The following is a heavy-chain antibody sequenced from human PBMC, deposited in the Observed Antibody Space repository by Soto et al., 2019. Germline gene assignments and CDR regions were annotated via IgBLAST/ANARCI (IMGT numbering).Heavy chain of an antibody. CDR2: ISSSSSFI. V-gene: IGHV3-21*01. D-gene: IGHD3-3*01. CDR3: VSKGDDFWSRDFDY. CDR1: RFTFSDST. Sequence: EVHLVESGGGLVKPGGSLRLSCAGSRFTFSDSTMNWVRQAPGKGLEWVSSISSSSSFIYYADSVKGRFTISRDNGKNSRYLQMNSLRAEDTAVYYCVSKGDDFWSRDFDYWGQGTLVTVSS. J-gene: IGHJ4*02.